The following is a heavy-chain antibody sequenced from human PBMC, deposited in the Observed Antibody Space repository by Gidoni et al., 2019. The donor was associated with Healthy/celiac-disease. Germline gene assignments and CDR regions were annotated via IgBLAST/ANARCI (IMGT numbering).Heavy chain of an antibody. Sequence: QVQLVESGRGVVQPGRSLRLSCAASGFPFSCYGMHWVRQAPGKGLEWVAVISYDGSNKYYADSVKGRFTISIDNSKNTLYLQMNSLRAEDTAVYYCAKGGSRYYYYGMDVWGQGTTVTVSS. CDR3: AKGGSRYYYYGMDV. J-gene: IGHJ6*02. D-gene: IGHD3-16*01. CDR2: ISYDGSNK. CDR1: GFPFSCYG. V-gene: IGHV3-30*18.